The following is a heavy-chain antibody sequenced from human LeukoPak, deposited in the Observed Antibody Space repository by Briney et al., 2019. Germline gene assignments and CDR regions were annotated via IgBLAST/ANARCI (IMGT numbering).Heavy chain of an antibody. CDR3: ARGAGGITGTTWYDY. Sequence: GGSLRLSFAASGFTFYEYGMSWVRHAPGKGGEGVSGINWNGGSTGYADSVEGRFTVSRDNAKNSLYLQMNSLRAEDTALYHCARGAGGITGTTWYDYWGQGTLVTVSS. CDR2: INWNGGST. V-gene: IGHV3-20*02. J-gene: IGHJ4*02. CDR1: GFTFYEYG. D-gene: IGHD1-7*01.